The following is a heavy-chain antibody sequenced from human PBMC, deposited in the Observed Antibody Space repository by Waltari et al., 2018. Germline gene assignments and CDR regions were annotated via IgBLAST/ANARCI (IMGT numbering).Heavy chain of an antibody. CDR2: INHSGST. CDR3: ARGGCSSTSCYHHWFDP. Sequence: QVQLQQWGAGLLKPSETLSLTCAVYGGSFSGYYWSWIRQPPGKGLEWIGEINHSGSTNHSPSLKSRVTQSVDTSKNQLSLKLSSVTAADTAVYYCARGGCSSTSCYHHWFDPWGQGTLVTVSS. D-gene: IGHD2-2*01. V-gene: IGHV4-34*01. CDR1: GGSFSGYY. J-gene: IGHJ5*02.